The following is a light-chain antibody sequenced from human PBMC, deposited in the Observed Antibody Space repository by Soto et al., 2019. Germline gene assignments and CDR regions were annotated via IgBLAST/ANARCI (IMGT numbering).Light chain of an antibody. V-gene: IGLV2-8*01. CDR1: SSDVGAHNY. J-gene: IGLJ3*02. Sequence: QSVLTQPPSASGSPGQSLTIPCTGTSSDVGAHNYVSWYQQNPGKAPKLMLYDVNKRPSGVPDRFSGSKSGNTASLTVSGLQAEDEADYYCSSYAGGNNWVFGGGTKLTVL. CDR3: SSYAGGNNWV. CDR2: DVN.